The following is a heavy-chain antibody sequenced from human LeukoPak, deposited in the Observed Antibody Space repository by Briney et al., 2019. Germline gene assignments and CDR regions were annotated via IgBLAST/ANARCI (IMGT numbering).Heavy chain of an antibody. CDR1: GFTFSSYA. V-gene: IGHV3-48*01. Sequence: GGSLRLSCAASGFTFSSYAMHWVRQAPGKGLEWVSYISSSSSTIYYADSVKGRFTISRDNAKNSLYLQMNSLRAEDTAVYYCARDVGGTWGQGTLVTVSS. CDR2: ISSSSSTI. CDR3: ARDVGGT. J-gene: IGHJ5*02. D-gene: IGHD2-15*01.